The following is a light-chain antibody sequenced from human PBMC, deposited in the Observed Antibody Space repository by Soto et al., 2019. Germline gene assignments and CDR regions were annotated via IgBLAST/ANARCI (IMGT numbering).Light chain of an antibody. CDR1: SSDVGSYNL. CDR2: EVS. CDR3: CSYAGSSTSYVV. V-gene: IGLV2-23*02. J-gene: IGLJ2*01. Sequence: QSALTQPASVSGSHGQSITISCTGTSSDVGSYNLVSWYQQHPGKAPKLIIYEVSKRPSGVSNRFSGSKSGNTASLTISGLQAEDEADYYCCSYAGSSTSYVVFGGGTKLTVL.